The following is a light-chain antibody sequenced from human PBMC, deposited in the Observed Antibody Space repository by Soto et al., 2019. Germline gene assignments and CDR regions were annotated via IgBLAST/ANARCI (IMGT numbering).Light chain of an antibody. CDR2: EVY. V-gene: IGLV2-23*02. CDR1: SSNVGNYNL. Sequence: QSVLTQPASVSGSPGQSITISCTGTSSNVGNYNLVSWYQQHPGKAPKLMIYEVYKRPSGVPDRFSGSKSGITASLTISGLQAEDEADYYCCSYAGSDTYVFGTGTKVTVL. CDR3: CSYAGSDTYV. J-gene: IGLJ1*01.